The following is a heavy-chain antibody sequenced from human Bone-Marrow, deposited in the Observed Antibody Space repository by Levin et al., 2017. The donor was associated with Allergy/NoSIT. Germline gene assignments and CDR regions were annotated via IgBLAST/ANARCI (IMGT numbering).Heavy chain of an antibody. CDR3: ARDSGDYYFDS. Sequence: SETLSLTCSVSGASISSYYWSWIRQPPGKGLEWIGYINYIGSTVYNPSLKSRVTISTDTSKNQLSLKLSSVTAADTAVYYCARDSGDYYFDSWGQGTRVTVSS. CDR1: GASISSYY. J-gene: IGHJ4*02. V-gene: IGHV4-59*01. CDR2: INYIGST.